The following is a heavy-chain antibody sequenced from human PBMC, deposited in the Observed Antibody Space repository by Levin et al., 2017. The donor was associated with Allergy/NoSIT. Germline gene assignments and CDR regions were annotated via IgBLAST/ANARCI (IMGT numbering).Heavy chain of an antibody. CDR3: ASGYYGRGDY. CDR2: IYHSGST. V-gene: IGHV4-38-2*01. CDR1: GYSISSGDY. D-gene: IGHD3-10*02. J-gene: IGHJ4*02. Sequence: SETLSLTCAVSGYSISSGDYWGWIRQPPGKGLEWIGSIYHSGSTYYNPSLKSRVTRSIETSKNQFSLKLSSVTAADTAVYYCASGYYGRGDYWGQGTLVTVSS.